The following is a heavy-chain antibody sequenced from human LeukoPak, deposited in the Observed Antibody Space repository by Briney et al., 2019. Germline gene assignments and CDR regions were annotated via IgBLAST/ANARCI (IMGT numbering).Heavy chain of an antibody. Sequence: SETLSLTCTVSGGSITSGTYSWAWAWIRQPPGKGLEWIGTIHGSGSTYYNPSLESRVTISVDSSRNQFSLNLRSVAAADTAVYYCARRSTSGYYYFDYWGRGTRVTVSS. CDR3: ARRSTSGYYYFDY. D-gene: IGHD2-2*01. V-gene: IGHV4-39*01. CDR2: IHGSGST. J-gene: IGHJ4*02. CDR1: GGSITSGTYS.